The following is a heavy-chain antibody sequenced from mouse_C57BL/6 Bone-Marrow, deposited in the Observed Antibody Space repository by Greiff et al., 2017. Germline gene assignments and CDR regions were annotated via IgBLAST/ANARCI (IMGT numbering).Heavy chain of an antibody. Sequence: VQLQQPGTELVKPGASVKLSCKASGYTFTSYWMHWVKQRPGQGLEWIGNINPSNGGTNYNEKFKSKATLTVDKSSSTAYRQLSSLTSEDSAVYYCASLFITTVVANFDYWGQGTTLTVSS. J-gene: IGHJ2*01. CDR3: ASLFITTVVANFDY. V-gene: IGHV1-53*01. CDR2: INPSNGGT. CDR1: GYTFTSYW. D-gene: IGHD1-1*01.